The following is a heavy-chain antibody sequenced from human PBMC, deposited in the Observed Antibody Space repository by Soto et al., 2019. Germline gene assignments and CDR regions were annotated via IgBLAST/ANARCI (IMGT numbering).Heavy chain of an antibody. CDR1: GYSISIGYY. D-gene: IGHD3-3*01. CDR3: ARVRVGYDFWSGYYSDY. J-gene: IGHJ4*02. Sequence: KPSETLSLTCAVSGYSISIGYYWGCIRQPPGKGLEWIGSIYHSGSTYYNPSLKSRVTISVDTSKNQFSLKLSSVTAADTAVYYCARVRVGYDFWSGYYSDYWGQGTLVTVSS. CDR2: IYHSGST. V-gene: IGHV4-38-2*01.